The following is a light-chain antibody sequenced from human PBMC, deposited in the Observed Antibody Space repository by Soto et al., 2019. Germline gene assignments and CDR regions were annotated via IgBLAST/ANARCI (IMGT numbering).Light chain of an antibody. J-gene: IGKJ2*01. CDR3: QQYHDSTMNT. V-gene: IGKV3-20*01. Sequence: LLPQSPDTLSLSPGDRATLSCRASQSVRSTLLAWYQQKPGQAPRLSIYGASKRAAGIPERFSGSASGTQFTLTISRLEPDDSAVYYCQQYHDSTMNTLGQGTKLQIK. CDR1: QSVRSTL. CDR2: GAS.